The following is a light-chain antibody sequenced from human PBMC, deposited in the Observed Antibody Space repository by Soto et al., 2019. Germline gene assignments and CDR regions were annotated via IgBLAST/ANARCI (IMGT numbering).Light chain of an antibody. CDR3: ISHTSLRSVEV. CDR2: EVN. J-gene: IGLJ1*01. Sequence: QSVLTQPASVSGSPGQTTTISCAGTSSDVGGSNYVSWYQHLPGKAPKLLIYEVNHRPSGVSDRFSGSKSGNTASLTISGLHPEDEADYYCISHTSLRSVEVFGTGTQLTVL. CDR1: SSDVGGSNY. V-gene: IGLV2-14*01.